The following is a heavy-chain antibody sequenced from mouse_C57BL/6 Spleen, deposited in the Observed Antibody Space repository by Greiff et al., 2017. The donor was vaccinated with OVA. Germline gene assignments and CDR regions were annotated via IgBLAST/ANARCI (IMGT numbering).Heavy chain of an antibody. CDR2: IWSGGST. V-gene: IGHV2-2*01. D-gene: IGHD1-1*01. CDR3: ARHYYGSRSWYFDV. CDR1: GFSLTSYG. Sequence: VKLVESGPGLVQPSQSLSITCTVSGFSLTSYGVHWVRQSPGKGLEWLGVIWSGGSTDYNAAFISRLSISKDNSKSQVFFKMNSLQADDTAIYYCARHYYGSRSWYFDVWGTGTTVTVSS. J-gene: IGHJ1*03.